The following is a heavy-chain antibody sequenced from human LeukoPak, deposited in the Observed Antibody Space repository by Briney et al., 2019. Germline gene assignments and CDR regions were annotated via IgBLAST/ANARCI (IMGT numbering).Heavy chain of an antibody. CDR2: ISGSGGST. CDR3: AKGSGSWNYYYMDV. CDR1: GFTFSSYA. J-gene: IGHJ6*03. V-gene: IGHV3-23*01. D-gene: IGHD3-10*01. Sequence: GGSLRLSSAASGFTFSSYAMSWVRQAPGKGLEWVSAISGSGGSTYYADSVKGWFTISRDNSKNTLYLQMNSLRAEDTAVYYCAKGSGSWNYYYMDVWGKGTTVTVSS.